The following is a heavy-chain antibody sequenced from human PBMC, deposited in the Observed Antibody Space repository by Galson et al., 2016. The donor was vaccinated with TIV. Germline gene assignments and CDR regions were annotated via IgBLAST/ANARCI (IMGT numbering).Heavy chain of an antibody. V-gene: IGHV5-10-1*01. D-gene: IGHD1-14*01. CDR1: GYSFTTYW. CDR2: ISPSDGYT. CDR3: ARQTPLTDAFDI. J-gene: IGHJ3*02. Sequence: QSGAEVKKPGESLRISCKGSGYSFTTYWISWVRHVPGKGREWVGRISPSDGYTNYGPSFQGHVTISTDKSISTSYLQWSSLTASDSAIYYCARQTPLTDAFDIWGPGTLVSVSS.